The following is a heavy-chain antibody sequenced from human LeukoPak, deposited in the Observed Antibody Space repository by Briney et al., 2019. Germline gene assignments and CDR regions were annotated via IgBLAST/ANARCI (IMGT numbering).Heavy chain of an antibody. CDR1: GGSLSGYY. V-gene: IGHV4-34*01. Sequence: SETLSLTRAVYGGSLSGYYWSWIRQPPGKGLEWIGEINHSGSTNYNPSLKSRVTISVDTSKNQFSLKLSSVTAADTAVYYCARGYDFWSGWALPYYMDVWGKGTTVTVSS. D-gene: IGHD3-3*01. J-gene: IGHJ6*03. CDR2: INHSGST. CDR3: ARGYDFWSGWALPYYMDV.